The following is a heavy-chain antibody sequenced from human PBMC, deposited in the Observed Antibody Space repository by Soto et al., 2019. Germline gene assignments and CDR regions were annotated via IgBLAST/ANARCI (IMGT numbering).Heavy chain of an antibody. V-gene: IGHV4-59*01. CDR2: IYYSGST. J-gene: IGHJ4*02. CDR1: GGSISSYY. D-gene: IGHD3-9*01. CDR3: ARVGDILTGVPHYFDY. Sequence: KPSETLSLTCTVSGGSISSYYWSWIRQPPGKGLEWIGYIYYSGSTNYNPSLKSRVTISVDTSKNQFSLKLSSVTAADTAVYYCARVGDILTGVPHYFDYWGQGTLVTVSS.